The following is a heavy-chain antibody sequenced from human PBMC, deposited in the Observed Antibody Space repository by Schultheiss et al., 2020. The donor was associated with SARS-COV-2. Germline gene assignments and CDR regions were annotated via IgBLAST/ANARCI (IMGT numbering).Heavy chain of an antibody. CDR1: GGSISSSNW. V-gene: IGHV4-4*02. CDR2: IYHSGST. J-gene: IGHJ6*02. CDR3: ARAAGYGDYYYYGMDV. D-gene: IGHD4-17*01. Sequence: SETLSLTCAVSGGSISSSNWWSWVRQPPGKGLEWIGEIYHSGSTNYNPSLKSRVTISVDKSKNQFSLKLSSVTAADTAVYYCARAAGYGDYYYYGMDVWGQGTTVTVSS.